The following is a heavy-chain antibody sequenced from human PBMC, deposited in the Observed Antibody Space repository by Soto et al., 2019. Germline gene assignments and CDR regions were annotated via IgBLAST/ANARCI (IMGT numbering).Heavy chain of an antibody. J-gene: IGHJ4*02. D-gene: IGHD4-17*01. CDR3: AKDTLMATVTPLRY. V-gene: IGHV3-23*01. Sequence: EVQLLESGGGLVQPGGSLRLSCAASGFSFSSYAMSWVRQAPGKGLEWVSAISGSGGSTYYADSVKGRFTISRDNSKNTLYLQMNRLRAEDTAIYYCAKDTLMATVTPLRYWGQGTLVTVSS. CDR2: ISGSGGST. CDR1: GFSFSSYA.